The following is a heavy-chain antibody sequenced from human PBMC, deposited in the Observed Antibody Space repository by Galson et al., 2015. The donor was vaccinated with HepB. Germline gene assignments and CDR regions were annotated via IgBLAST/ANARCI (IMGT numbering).Heavy chain of an antibody. CDR3: ARRQIYGSGLYAMDV. CDR2: GYPGGGPT. Sequence: SGADVKKPGESLKISCKGSEYRFSTYWIAWVRQLPGRGLEWKGSGYPGGGPTRYSPSFQGQVTISADKSINTAYLQWSSLEASDTAMYYCARRQIYGSGLYAMDVWGQGTAVTVSS. D-gene: IGHD6-19*01. V-gene: IGHV5-51*01. CDR1: EYRFSTYW. J-gene: IGHJ6*02.